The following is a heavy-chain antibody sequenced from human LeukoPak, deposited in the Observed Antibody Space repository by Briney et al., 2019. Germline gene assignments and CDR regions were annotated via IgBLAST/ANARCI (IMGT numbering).Heavy chain of an antibody. D-gene: IGHD6-19*01. Sequence: SETLSLTCTVSGGSVSSSSYYWGWIRQPPGKGLEWIGSIYHSGSTYYNPSLKSRVTISVDTSKNQFSLKLSSVTAADTAVYYCARIFFSSSGWYNFDYWGQGTLVTVSS. V-gene: IGHV4-39*07. CDR1: GGSVSSSSYY. J-gene: IGHJ4*02. CDR3: ARIFFSSSGWYNFDY. CDR2: IYHSGST.